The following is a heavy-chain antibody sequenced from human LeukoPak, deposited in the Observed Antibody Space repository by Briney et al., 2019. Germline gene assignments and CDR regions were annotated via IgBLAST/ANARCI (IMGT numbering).Heavy chain of an antibody. D-gene: IGHD2-2*03. V-gene: IGHV3-23*01. J-gene: IGHJ4*02. CDR1: GFTFSSYA. Sequence: GGSLRLSCAATGFTFSSYAMTWVRQVPGKGLEWVSSISGSGDIIYYADSVKGRFTISRDNSKNTLHVQMNSLRAEDTAVYYCAPSRGLDMIFNDWGQGTLVTVSS. CDR2: ISGSGDII. CDR3: APSRGLDMIFND.